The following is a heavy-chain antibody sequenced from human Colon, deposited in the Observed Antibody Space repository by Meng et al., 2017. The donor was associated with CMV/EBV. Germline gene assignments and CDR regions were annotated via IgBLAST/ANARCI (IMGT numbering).Heavy chain of an antibody. CDR1: GSTFSIYG. V-gene: IGHV3-30*03. D-gene: IGHD1-14*01. J-gene: IGHJ6*02. CDR2: ISYNGGDE. Sequence: GESLKISCESSGSTFSIYGMHWVRQAPGKGLEWVAAISYNGGDEYYADSVKGRFTVSRDNSKNTLYLQMNSLRREDTAVYYCARAGTVAVIYNLGLDVWGLGTTVTVSS. CDR3: ARAGTVAVIYNLGLDV.